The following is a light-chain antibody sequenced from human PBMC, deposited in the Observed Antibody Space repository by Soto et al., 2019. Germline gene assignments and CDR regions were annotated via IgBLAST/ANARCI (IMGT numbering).Light chain of an antibody. CDR2: DAS. CDR3: QQYNNWPRT. J-gene: IGKJ1*01. Sequence: EIVLTQSPATLSLSPGERATPSRGASQSVSSYLAWYQQKPGQAPRLLIYDASNRATGIPARFSGSGSGTEFTLTISSLQSEDFAVYYCQQYNNWPRTCGQGTKGDIK. V-gene: IGKV3-11*01. CDR1: QSVSSY.